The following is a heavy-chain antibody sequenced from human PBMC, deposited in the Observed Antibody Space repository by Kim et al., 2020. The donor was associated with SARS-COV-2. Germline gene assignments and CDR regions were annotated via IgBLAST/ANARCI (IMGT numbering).Heavy chain of an antibody. Sequence: DSVKGRFTISRDNSKNTLYLQMNSLRAEDTAVYYCARDQRDFWIGLGLDVWGQGTTVTVSS. CDR3: ARDQRDFWIGLGLDV. V-gene: IGHV3-30*01. J-gene: IGHJ6*02. D-gene: IGHD3-3*01.